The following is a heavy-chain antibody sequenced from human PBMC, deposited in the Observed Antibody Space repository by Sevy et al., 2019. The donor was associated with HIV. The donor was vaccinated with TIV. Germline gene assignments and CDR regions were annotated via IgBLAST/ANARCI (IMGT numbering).Heavy chain of an antibody. D-gene: IGHD3-10*01. J-gene: IGHJ5*02. V-gene: IGHV1-69*13. CDR3: AGLDSKDLFAS. Sequence: ASVKVSCTASGGGFRSYAINWVRQAPGQGLEWMGDIVPIFDSPNYAQKWQGRVTITADESTNTAYMELSSLRSEDTAVYYCAGLDSKDLFASWGQGTLVTVSS. CDR2: IVPIFDSP. CDR1: GGGFRSYA.